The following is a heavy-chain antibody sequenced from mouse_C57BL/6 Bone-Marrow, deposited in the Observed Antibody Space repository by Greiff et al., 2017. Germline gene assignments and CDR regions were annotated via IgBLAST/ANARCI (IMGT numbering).Heavy chain of an antibody. CDR2: ISDGGSYT. J-gene: IGHJ3*01. CDR1: GFTFSSYA. CDR3: ASKGYSNSWFAY. V-gene: IGHV5-4*01. D-gene: IGHD2-5*01. Sequence: EVQRVESGGGLVKPGGSLKLSCAASGFTFSSYAMSWVRQTPEKRLEWVATISDGGSYTYYPDNVKGRFTISRDNAKNNLYLQMSHLKSEDTAMYYCASKGYSNSWFAYWGQGTLVTVSA.